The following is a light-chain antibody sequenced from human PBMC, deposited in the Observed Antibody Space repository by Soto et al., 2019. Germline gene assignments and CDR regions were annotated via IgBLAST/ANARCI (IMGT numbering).Light chain of an antibody. Sequence: DIQMTQSPSSLSASVGDRVTITCRASQSISSYLNWYQQKPGKAPKVLIFAASILQSGVPSRFSGSGSGTDFTLTISSLQPEDFATYYCQQSYSAWTFGQGTKVEIK. V-gene: IGKV1-39*01. CDR1: QSISSY. J-gene: IGKJ1*01. CDR2: AAS. CDR3: QQSYSAWT.